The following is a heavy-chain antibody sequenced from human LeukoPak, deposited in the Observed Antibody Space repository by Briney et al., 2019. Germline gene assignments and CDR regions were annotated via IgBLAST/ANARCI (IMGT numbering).Heavy chain of an antibody. CDR3: ARTIGSKNAFDI. J-gene: IGHJ3*02. CDR1: GFTFSTYW. CDR2: ISTDGTST. Sequence: GGSLRLSCAASGFTFSTYWMHWVRQAPGKGLVWVSRISTDGTSTNYADSVRGRFTISRDNGNNTLYPQMNSLRAEDTAVYYCARTIGSKNAFDIWGQGTMVTVSS. D-gene: IGHD3-9*01. V-gene: IGHV3-74*01.